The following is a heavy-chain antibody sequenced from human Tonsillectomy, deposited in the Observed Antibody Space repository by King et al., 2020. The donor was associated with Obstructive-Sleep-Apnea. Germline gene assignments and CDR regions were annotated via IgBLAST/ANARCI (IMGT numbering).Heavy chain of an antibody. CDR2: IYYSGST. J-gene: IGHJ5*02. CDR1: GGSISSSSYY. CDR3: ATFSSPTIFGVVISHSWFDP. V-gene: IGHV4-39*07. D-gene: IGHD3-3*01. Sequence: QLQESGPGLVKPSETPSLTCTVSGGSISSSSYYWGWIRQPPGKGLEWIGSIYYSGSTYYNPSLKSRVTISVDTSKNQFSLKLSSVTAADTAVYYCATFSSPTIFGVVISHSWFDPWGQGTLVTVSS.